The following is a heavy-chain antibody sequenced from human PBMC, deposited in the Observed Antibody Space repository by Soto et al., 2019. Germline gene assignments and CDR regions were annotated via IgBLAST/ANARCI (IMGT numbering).Heavy chain of an antibody. CDR1: GGTFSSYA. CDR3: ARIDGIAVAGTVYYYYGMDV. CDR2: IIPIFGTA. J-gene: IGHJ6*02. V-gene: IGHV1-69*13. Sequence: GASVKVSCKASGGTFSSYAISWVRQAPGQGLEWMGGIIPIFGTANYAQKFQGRVTITADESTSTAYMELSSLRSEDTAVYYCARIDGIAVAGTVYYYYGMDVWGQGTTVTVSS. D-gene: IGHD6-19*01.